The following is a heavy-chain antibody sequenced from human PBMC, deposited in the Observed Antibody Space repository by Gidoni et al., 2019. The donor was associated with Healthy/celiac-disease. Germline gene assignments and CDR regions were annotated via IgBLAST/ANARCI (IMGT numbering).Heavy chain of an antibody. CDR2: IKQDGSEK. CDR3: ARGGSQLGSLYYFDY. V-gene: IGHV3-7*01. Sequence: EVQLVESGGGLVQPGGSLRLSCGVSGFPFSSYWMSWVRQAPGKGLEWVANIKQDGSEKKYVDSAKGRFTISRDNAKSSLFLQMKSLRAEDTAVYYCARGGSQLGSLYYFDYWGQGTLVTVSS. D-gene: IGHD3-16*01. J-gene: IGHJ4*02. CDR1: GFPFSSYW.